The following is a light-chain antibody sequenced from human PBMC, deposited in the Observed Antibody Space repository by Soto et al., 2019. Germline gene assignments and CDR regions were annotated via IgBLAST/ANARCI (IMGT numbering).Light chain of an antibody. V-gene: IGKV3-20*01. CDR2: GAS. CDR1: QSVTSSY. CDR3: QQYGSSLIT. Sequence: ESVLTQSPGTLSLSPGERATLSSRASQSVTSSYLAWYQQKPGQAPRLLFYGASSRATGIPDRFSASGSGTDFTLTISGLEPVDFAVYYCQQYGSSLITFGQGTRLEIK. J-gene: IGKJ5*01.